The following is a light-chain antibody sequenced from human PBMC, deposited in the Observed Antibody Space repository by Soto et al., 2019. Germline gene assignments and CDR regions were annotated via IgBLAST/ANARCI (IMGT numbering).Light chain of an antibody. Sequence: ESVLTQSPGTLSLSPGVRATLSCMASQSVSSSYLAWYQQKPGQPPRHLIYGASSRATGIPDRFSASRSVTDFTRAIRRPEPEDFAVYYCQQYGSCHRSFGGWTKVEIK. CDR1: QSVSSSY. CDR3: QQYGSCHRS. J-gene: IGKJ4*01. V-gene: IGKV3-20*01. CDR2: GAS.